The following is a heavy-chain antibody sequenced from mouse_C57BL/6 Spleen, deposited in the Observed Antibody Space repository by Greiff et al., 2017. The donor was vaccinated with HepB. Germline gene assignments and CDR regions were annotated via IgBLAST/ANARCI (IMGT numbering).Heavy chain of an antibody. CDR3: ARRIGIDYYGSSSHFDY. CDR2: INPSTGGT. J-gene: IGHJ2*01. D-gene: IGHD1-1*01. V-gene: IGHV1-42*01. Sequence: VQLQQSGPELVKPGASVKISCKASGYSFTGYYMNWVKQSPEKSLEWIGEINPSTGGTTYNQKFKAKATLTVDKSSSTAYMQLKSLTSEDSAVYYCARRIGIDYYGSSSHFDYWGQGTTLTVSS. CDR1: GYSFTGYY.